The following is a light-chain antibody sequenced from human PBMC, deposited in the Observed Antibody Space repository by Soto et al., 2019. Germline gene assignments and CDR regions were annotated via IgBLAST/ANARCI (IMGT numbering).Light chain of an antibody. CDR2: EAS. CDR3: QQYVNLPLT. Sequence: DIQMTQSPSSLSASVGDRVTITCQASQDIKNYLNWYQQKPGKAPKLLIYEASSLETGVPSRFSGGGSGAHFTFTISSLQPEDFVTYYCQQYVNLPLTFGGGTKVDVK. CDR1: QDIKNY. J-gene: IGKJ4*01. V-gene: IGKV1-33*01.